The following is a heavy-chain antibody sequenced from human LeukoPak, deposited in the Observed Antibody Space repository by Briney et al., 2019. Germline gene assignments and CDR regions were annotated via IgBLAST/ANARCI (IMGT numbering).Heavy chain of an antibody. D-gene: IGHD3-9*01. CDR1: GFTFDDYA. V-gene: IGHV3-43*02. J-gene: IGHJ5*02. Sequence: GGSLRLSCAASGFTFDDYAMHWVRQAPGKGLEWVSLISGDGGSTYYADSVKGRFAISRDNSKNSLYLQMNSLRTEDTALYYCAEDPSFDWLLSNWFDPWGQGTLVTVSS. CDR2: ISGDGGST. CDR3: AEDPSFDWLLSNWFDP.